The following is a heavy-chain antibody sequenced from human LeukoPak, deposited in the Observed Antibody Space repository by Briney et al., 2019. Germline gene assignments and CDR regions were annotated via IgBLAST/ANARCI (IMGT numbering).Heavy chain of an antibody. CDR2: INWNGRIT. CDR3: ARGSVQLWLRDTYYYMDV. CDR1: GFTFDDYA. J-gene: IGHJ6*03. D-gene: IGHD5-18*01. Sequence: GGSLRLSCAASGFTFDDYAMNWVRQVPGRGLEWVSGINWNGRITEYADSVKDRFTISRQNAKNSLYLYMNNLGGEDTALYFCARGSVQLWLRDTYYYMDVWGKGTTVTVSS. V-gene: IGHV3-20*04.